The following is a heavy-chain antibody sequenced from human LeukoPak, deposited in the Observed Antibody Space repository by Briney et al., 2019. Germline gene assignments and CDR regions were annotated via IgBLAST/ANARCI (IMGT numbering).Heavy chain of an antibody. Sequence: SETLSLTCTVSGGSISSGSYYWSWIRQPAGKGLDWIGRIYTTGSTNYNPSLKSRVTISVDTSKNQFSLKLSSVTAADTAVYYCARIDEYYYDSSGYFFDYWGQGTLVTVSS. CDR1: GGSISSGSYY. CDR2: IYTTGST. J-gene: IGHJ4*02. CDR3: ARIDEYYYDSSGYFFDY. V-gene: IGHV4-61*02. D-gene: IGHD3-22*01.